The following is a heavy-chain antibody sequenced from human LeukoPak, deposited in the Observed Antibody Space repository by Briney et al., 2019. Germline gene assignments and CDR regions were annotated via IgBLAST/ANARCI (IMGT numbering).Heavy chain of an antibody. CDR1: GFTFSSYA. Sequence: GGSLRLSCAASGFTFSSYAMSWVRQAPGKGLEWVSAISGSGGSTYYADSVKGRFTISRDNSKNTLYLQMNSLRAKDTAVYYCAKVRRYSSGWYDFDYWGQGTLVTVSS. CDR3: AKVRRYSSGWYDFDY. D-gene: IGHD6-19*01. J-gene: IGHJ4*02. V-gene: IGHV3-23*01. CDR2: ISGSGGST.